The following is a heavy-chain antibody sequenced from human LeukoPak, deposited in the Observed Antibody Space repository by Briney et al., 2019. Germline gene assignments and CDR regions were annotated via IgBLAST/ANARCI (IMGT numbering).Heavy chain of an antibody. J-gene: IGHJ5*02. CDR1: GYTFTSYA. D-gene: IGHD3-10*01. CDR3: ARDRRFGQIPWFDP. CDR2: INTNTGNP. Sequence: ASVKVSCKASGYTFTSYAMNWVRQAPGQGLEWMGWINTNTGNPTYAQGFTGRFAFSLDTSVSTAYLQISSLKAEDTAVYYCARDRRFGQIPWFDPWGQGTLVTVSS. V-gene: IGHV7-4-1*02.